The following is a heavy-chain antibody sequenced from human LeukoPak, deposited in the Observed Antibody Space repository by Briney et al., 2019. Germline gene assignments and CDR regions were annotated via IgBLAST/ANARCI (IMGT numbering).Heavy chain of an antibody. Sequence: GGSLRLSCAASEFTFNNYAMSWVRQAPGKGLEWVSAISGSGFITYYSDSVKGRFTISRDNSKNTLYLQMNSLRVEDTALYYCAKDMVLTATPFDSWGQGTLVSVSS. J-gene: IGHJ4*02. D-gene: IGHD2-15*01. CDR3: AKDMVLTATPFDS. CDR2: ISGSGFIT. V-gene: IGHV3-23*01. CDR1: EFTFNNYA.